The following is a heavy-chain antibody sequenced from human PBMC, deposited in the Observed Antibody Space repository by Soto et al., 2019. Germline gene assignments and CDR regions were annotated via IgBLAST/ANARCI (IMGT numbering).Heavy chain of an antibody. D-gene: IGHD6-19*01. V-gene: IGHV4-59*08. CDR2: IYYSAST. Sequence: QVQLQESGPGLVKPSETLSLTCTVSGGSISSYYWSWIRQPPGKGLEWIGYIYYSASTNYNPSLKSRVTTSVDTSNNQFSLTLSSVTAADTAVYYCARHGQWLVTGYFYYGMDVWGQGTTVTVSS. CDR3: ARHGQWLVTGYFYYGMDV. CDR1: GGSISSYY. J-gene: IGHJ6*02.